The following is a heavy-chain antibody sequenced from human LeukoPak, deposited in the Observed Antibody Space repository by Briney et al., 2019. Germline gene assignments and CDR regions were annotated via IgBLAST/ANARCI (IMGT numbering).Heavy chain of an antibody. V-gene: IGHV1-8*01. CDR2: MNPNSGNA. D-gene: IGHD3-10*01. J-gene: IGHJ4*02. Sequence: ASVKVSCKASGYTFTSYDISWVRQATGQGLERMGWMNPNSGNAGYAQRFQGRVTMTRSNSISTAYMELTSLRSEDTAVYYCGRPLQRGSWTQRALDYWGQGTLVTVSS. CDR3: GRPLQRGSWTQRALDY. CDR1: GYTFTSYD.